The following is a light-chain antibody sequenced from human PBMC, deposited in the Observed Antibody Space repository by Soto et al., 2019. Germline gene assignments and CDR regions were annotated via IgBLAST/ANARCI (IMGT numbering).Light chain of an antibody. Sequence: QSVLTQPASVSGSPGQPITISCTGTSSDVGGYNYVSWYQQHPGKAPKLMIYEVSNRPSGVSNRFSGSKSGNTASLTISGLQAEDEADYYCSSYTSSSPYVFGTGINVNVL. CDR2: EVS. CDR1: SSDVGGYNY. V-gene: IGLV2-14*01. J-gene: IGLJ1*01. CDR3: SSYTSSSPYV.